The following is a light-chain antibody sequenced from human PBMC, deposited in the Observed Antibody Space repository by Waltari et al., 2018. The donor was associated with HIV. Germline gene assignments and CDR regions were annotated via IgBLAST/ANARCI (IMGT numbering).Light chain of an antibody. V-gene: IGKV3-20*01. CDR2: GAS. J-gene: IGKJ4*01. CDR3: QQYVSSPLT. Sequence: EIVLTQSPGTLSLSPRDRATLSCRASQSVSSSYLAWYQQKPGQAPRLLIYGASSRSTGIPDRFSGSGSGTDFTLTISRVEPEDFSVYYCQQYVSSPLTFGGGTKVEIK. CDR1: QSVSSSY.